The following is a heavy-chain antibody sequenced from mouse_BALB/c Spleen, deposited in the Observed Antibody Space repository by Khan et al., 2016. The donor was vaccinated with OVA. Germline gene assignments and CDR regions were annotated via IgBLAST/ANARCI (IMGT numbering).Heavy chain of an antibody. CDR1: GYIFTSYW. Sequence: QVQLKQSGAELVRPGASVKLSCKTSGYIFTSYWIHWVNQRSGQGLEWIARIYPGTDNTYYNEKLKDKATLTADKSSSTAYMQLSSLTSEDSAVCFGAREEDLYYFDYWGQGTTLTVSS. V-gene: IGHV1-76*01. CDR2: IYPGTDNT. CDR3: AREEDLYYFDY. J-gene: IGHJ2*01.